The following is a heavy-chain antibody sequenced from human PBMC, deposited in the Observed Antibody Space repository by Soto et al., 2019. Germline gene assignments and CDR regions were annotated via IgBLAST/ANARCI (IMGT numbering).Heavy chain of an antibody. Sequence: ASVKVSCKASGYTFTGYYMHWVRQAPGQGLEWMGWINHNSGGTNYAQKFQGRVTMTRDTSISTAYMELSRLRSDDTAVYYCARNPDYYDSSGYSQDFDYWGQGTLVTVSS. V-gene: IGHV1-2*02. D-gene: IGHD3-22*01. CDR3: ARNPDYYDSSGYSQDFDY. CDR2: INHNSGGT. CDR1: GYTFTGYY. J-gene: IGHJ4*02.